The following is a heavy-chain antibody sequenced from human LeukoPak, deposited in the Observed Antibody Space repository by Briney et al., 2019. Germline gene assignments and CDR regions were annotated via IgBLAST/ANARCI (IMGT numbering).Heavy chain of an antibody. V-gene: IGHV4-39*01. Sequence: PSETLSLTCTVSGDSLSSSYHYWGWIRQPPGKGLEWIGSIYYSGTTYYSPSLRSPVTISEDTSKNQFSLRLSSVTAADTAVYYCGRHRAVNSIEAPFDYWGQGTLVTVSS. CDR3: GRHRAVNSIEAPFDY. J-gene: IGHJ4*02. CDR2: IYYSGTT. D-gene: IGHD6-13*01. CDR1: GDSLSSSYHY.